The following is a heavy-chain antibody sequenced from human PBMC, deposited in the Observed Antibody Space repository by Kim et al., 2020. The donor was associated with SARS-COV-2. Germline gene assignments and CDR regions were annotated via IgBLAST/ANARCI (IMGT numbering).Heavy chain of an antibody. Sequence: GGSLRLSCAASGFTFGDYAMHWVRQAPGKGLEWVSGISWNSGSIGYADSVKGRFTISRDNAKNSLYQQMNSLRAEDTALYYCAKDGGLRFLEWLPVYYYMDVWGKGTTVTVSS. V-gene: IGHV3-9*01. CDR1: GFTFGDYA. CDR3: AKDGGLRFLEWLPVYYYMDV. D-gene: IGHD3-3*01. J-gene: IGHJ6*03. CDR2: ISWNSGSI.